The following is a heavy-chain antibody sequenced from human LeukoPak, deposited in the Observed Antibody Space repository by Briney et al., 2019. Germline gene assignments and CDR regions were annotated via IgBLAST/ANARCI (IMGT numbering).Heavy chain of an antibody. J-gene: IGHJ5*02. CDR1: GGSFSGYY. CDR3: ASKILESLNWLDP. V-gene: IGHV4-34*01. CDR2: INHSGST. Sequence: SETLSLTCAVYGGSFSGYYWSWIRQPPGKGLEWIGEINHSGSTNYNPSLKSRVTISVDTSKNQFSLKLSSVTAADTAVYYCASKILESLNWLDPWGQGTLVTVSS. D-gene: IGHD3-3*01.